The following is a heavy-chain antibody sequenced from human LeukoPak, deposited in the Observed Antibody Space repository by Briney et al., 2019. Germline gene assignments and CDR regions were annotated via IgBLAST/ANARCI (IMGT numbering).Heavy chain of an antibody. D-gene: IGHD3-22*01. CDR1: GYIFNSQG. Sequence: ASVKVSCKASGYIFNSQGMNWVRQAPGQGLEWMGWMNPNSGNTGYAQKFQGRVTITRNTSISTAYMELSSLRSEDTAVYYCARHYYDSSGYPNDAFDIWGQGTMVTVSS. J-gene: IGHJ3*02. CDR3: ARHYYDSSGYPNDAFDI. CDR2: MNPNSGNT. V-gene: IGHV1-8*03.